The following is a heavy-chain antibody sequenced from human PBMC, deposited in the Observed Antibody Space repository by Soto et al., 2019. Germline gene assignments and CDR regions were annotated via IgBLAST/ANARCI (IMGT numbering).Heavy chain of an antibody. D-gene: IGHD2-21*01. V-gene: IGHV3-48*02. CDR3: ARDNGLAGSFDP. J-gene: IGHJ5*02. Sequence: EVQLVESVGGLAQPGGSLRLSCAASGFTFSTYSMNWVRQAPGKGLEWVSYISYTSSTIYYADSVKGRFTISRDNAKNSLFLQMNSLRDEDTAVYYCARDNGLAGSFDPWGQGTLVTVSS. CDR2: ISYTSSTI. CDR1: GFTFSTYS.